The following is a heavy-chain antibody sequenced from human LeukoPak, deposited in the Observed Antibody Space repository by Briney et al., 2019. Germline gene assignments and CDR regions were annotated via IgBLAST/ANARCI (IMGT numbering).Heavy chain of an antibody. D-gene: IGHD2-8*02. Sequence: GGSLRLSCAASGFTFSSYWMHWVRQAPGKGLEWVSVIYSGGSTFYADSVKGRFTISRDNSKNTVYLQMNSLRAEDTAVYYCASGGKYCTGGACYGDWGQGTLVTVSS. CDR1: GFTFSSYW. CDR3: ASGGKYCTGGACYGD. CDR2: IYSGGST. V-gene: IGHV3-53*01. J-gene: IGHJ4*02.